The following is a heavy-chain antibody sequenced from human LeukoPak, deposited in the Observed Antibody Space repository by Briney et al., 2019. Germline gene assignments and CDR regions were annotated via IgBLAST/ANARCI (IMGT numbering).Heavy chain of an antibody. Sequence: PGGSLRLSCAASGFTFSSYAMSWVRQAPGKGLEWVSAISGSGGSTYYADSVKGRFTISRDNSKNTLYLQMNSLRAEDTAVYYCAKDQTYDILTGYSGYFDYWGQGTLVTVSS. J-gene: IGHJ4*02. D-gene: IGHD3-9*01. CDR3: AKDQTYDILTGYSGYFDY. V-gene: IGHV3-23*01. CDR2: ISGSGGST. CDR1: GFTFSSYA.